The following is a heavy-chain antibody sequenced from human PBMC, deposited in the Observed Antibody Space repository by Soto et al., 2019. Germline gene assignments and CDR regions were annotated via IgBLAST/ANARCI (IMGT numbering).Heavy chain of an antibody. J-gene: IGHJ4*02. D-gene: IGHD3-22*01. CDR2: IYWDDDK. V-gene: IGHV2-5*02. CDR1: GFPLTPSGVG. CDR3: AHIYDSSGYSPY. Sequence: QITLKESGPPLVKPTQTLTLTCTFSGFPLTPSGVGVGWIRKPPGKALEWLALIYWDDDKRYSPSLKSRLTITKDTSKNQVVLTMTNMDPVDTATYYCAHIYDSSGYSPYWGQGTLVTVSS.